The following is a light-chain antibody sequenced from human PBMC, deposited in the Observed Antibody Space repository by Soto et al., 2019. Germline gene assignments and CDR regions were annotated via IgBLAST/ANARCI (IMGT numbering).Light chain of an antibody. CDR2: EAS. CDR3: SSYAGSNTYV. Sequence: QSVLAQPPSASGSPGQSVTISCTGTSSDVGGYIYVSWYQHHPGKAPKLMIYEASKRPSGVPDRFSGSKSGNTASLTVSGLQAEDEADYYCSSYAGSNTYVFGIGTKVTVL. CDR1: SSDVGGYIY. V-gene: IGLV2-8*01. J-gene: IGLJ1*01.